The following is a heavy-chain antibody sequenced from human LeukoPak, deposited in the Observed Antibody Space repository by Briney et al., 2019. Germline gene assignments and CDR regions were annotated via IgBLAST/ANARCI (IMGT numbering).Heavy chain of an antibody. CDR1: GFTFSSYW. Sequence: PGGSLRLSCAASGFTFSSYWMGWVRQAPGKGLEWVANIKQDGSEKYYVDSVKGRFTISRDNSKNTLYLQMNSLRAEDTAVYYCAKGLYDYSNYVGVSDYWGQGTLVTVSS. J-gene: IGHJ4*02. CDR3: AKGLYDYSNYVGVSDY. V-gene: IGHV3-7*01. D-gene: IGHD4-11*01. CDR2: IKQDGSEK.